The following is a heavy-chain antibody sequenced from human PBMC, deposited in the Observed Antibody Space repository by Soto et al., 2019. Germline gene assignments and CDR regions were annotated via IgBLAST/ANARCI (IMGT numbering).Heavy chain of an antibody. V-gene: IGHV3-33*01. CDR3: AREGKDIVATIRPYYFDY. CDR1: GFTFSSYG. J-gene: IGHJ4*02. D-gene: IGHD5-12*01. CDR2: RWDDGSNK. Sequence: QVQLVESGGGVVQPGRSLRLSCAASGFTFSSYGMHWVRQAPGKALEWVAVRWDDGSNKYYADSVKGRFTISRDNSKNTLYLQMTSLRAEDTAVYYCAREGKDIVATIRPYYFDYWGQGTLVTVSS.